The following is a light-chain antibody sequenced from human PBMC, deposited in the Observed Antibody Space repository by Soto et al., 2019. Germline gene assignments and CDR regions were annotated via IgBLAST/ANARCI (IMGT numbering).Light chain of an antibody. V-gene: IGKV1-12*01. J-gene: IGKJ1*01. CDR3: QQANSFPWT. CDR2: VVS. Sequence: DIQMTQSPSSVSASVGDRVTITCRASQDVSSWLAWYQQKPGKAPKLLIYVVSRLQSGVPSRFSGTGSGTDFTLTISSLQPEDFATYYCQQANSFPWTFGQGTKVEIK. CDR1: QDVSSW.